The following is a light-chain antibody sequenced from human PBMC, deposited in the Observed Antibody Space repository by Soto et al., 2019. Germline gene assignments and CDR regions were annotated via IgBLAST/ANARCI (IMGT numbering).Light chain of an antibody. J-gene: IGKJ1*01. Sequence: DIQMTQSPSSLSSCGGDRVTITCGSSQSISTYLTWYQQKPGKAPKLLIYAAYTLQSGVPSRFSGSGSGTDFTLTISSLQPEDFAAYYCQQSYDMPWTFGQGTKVDIK. CDR3: QQSYDMPWT. CDR2: AAY. CDR1: QSISTY. V-gene: IGKV1-39*01.